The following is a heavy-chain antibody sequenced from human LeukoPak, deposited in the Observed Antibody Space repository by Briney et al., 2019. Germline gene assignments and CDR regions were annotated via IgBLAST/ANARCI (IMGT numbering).Heavy chain of an antibody. D-gene: IGHD6-19*01. CDR2: INHSGTT. CDR1: GGSFRGYY. CDR3: ARGGGYIAVLVP. Sequence: SVTLSLTCAVYGGSFRGYYWSWIRQPPGKGLEWIGEINHSGTTNYNPSLKSRVTISVDTSKNQFSLKLSSVTAADTAVYYCARGGGYIAVLVPWGQGTLVTVSS. J-gene: IGHJ5*02. V-gene: IGHV4-34*01.